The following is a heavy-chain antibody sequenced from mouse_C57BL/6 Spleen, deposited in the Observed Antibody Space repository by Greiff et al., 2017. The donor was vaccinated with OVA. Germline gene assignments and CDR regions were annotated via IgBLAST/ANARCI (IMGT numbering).Heavy chain of an antibody. D-gene: IGHD1-1*01. CDR2: INPSNGGT. Sequence: QVQLQQPGPELVKPGASVKLSCKASGYTFTSYWMHWVKQRPGQGLEWIGNINPSNGGTNYNEKFKSKATLTVDKSSSTAYMQLSSLTSEDSAVYYCARETTVVAHYYAMDYWGQGTSVTVSS. J-gene: IGHJ4*01. CDR1: GYTFTSYW. V-gene: IGHV1-53*01. CDR3: ARETTVVAHYYAMDY.